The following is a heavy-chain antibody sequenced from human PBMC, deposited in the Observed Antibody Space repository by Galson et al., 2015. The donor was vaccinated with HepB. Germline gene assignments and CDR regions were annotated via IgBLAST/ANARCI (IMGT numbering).Heavy chain of an antibody. CDR1: GYSFTDYW. CDR3: ARGYSSSPPGFDY. CDR2: IYPSDS. J-gene: IGHJ4*02. V-gene: IGHV5-51*01. Sequence: QSGAEVKKPGESLEISCKGSGYSFTDYWIGWVRQMPGKGLEWMGIIYPSDSDTMSADKSISTAYLQWSSLKASDTAMYYCARGYSSSPPGFDYWGQGTLVTVSS. D-gene: IGHD6-6*01.